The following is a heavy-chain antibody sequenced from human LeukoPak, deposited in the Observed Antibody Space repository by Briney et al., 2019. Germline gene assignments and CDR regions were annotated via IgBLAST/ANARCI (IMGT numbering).Heavy chain of an antibody. Sequence: SETLSLTCTVSGGSISNYYWSWIRQPPGKGLEWIAYINYSGNTNYNPSLKSRVTISVDTSKNQFSLKLSSVTAADTAVYYCARHRVSGSSYSALEYWGQGTLVTVSS. CDR3: ARHRVSGSSYSALEY. J-gene: IGHJ4*02. D-gene: IGHD1-26*01. CDR1: GGSISNYY. CDR2: INYSGNT. V-gene: IGHV4-59*08.